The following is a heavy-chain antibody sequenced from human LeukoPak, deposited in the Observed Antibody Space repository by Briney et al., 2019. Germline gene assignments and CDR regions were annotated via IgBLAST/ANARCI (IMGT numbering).Heavy chain of an antibody. D-gene: IGHD2-2*01. CDR3: ASLWPYQLSAFDI. CDR1: GGSFSGYY. J-gene: IGHJ3*02. V-gene: IGHV4-34*01. CDR2: INHSGST. Sequence: SETLSLTCAVYGGSFSGYYWSWIRQPPGKGPEWIGEINHSGSTNYNPPLKSRVTISVDTSKNQFSLKLSSVTAADTAVYYCASLWPYQLSAFDIWGQGTMVTVSS.